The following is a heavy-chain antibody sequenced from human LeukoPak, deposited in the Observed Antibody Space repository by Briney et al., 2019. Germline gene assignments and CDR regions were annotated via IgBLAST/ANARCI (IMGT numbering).Heavy chain of an antibody. J-gene: IGHJ5*02. CDR1: GFTFSSYS. CDR3: SRDRLGGLDL. D-gene: IGHD5-12*01. V-gene: IGHV3-21*01. Sequence: GGSLRLSCAASGFTFSSYSMNWVRQAPGKGLEWVSSISTMSNYIFYGDSVKGRFTISRDNAKNSVYLQMNSLRPEDTAVYYCSRDRLGGLDLWGQGTLVTVS. CDR2: ISTMSNYI.